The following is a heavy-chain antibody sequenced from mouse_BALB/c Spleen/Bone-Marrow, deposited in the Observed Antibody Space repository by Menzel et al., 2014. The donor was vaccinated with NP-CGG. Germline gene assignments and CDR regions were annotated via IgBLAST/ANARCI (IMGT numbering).Heavy chain of an antibody. Sequence: GSELVRPGASVKLSCKASGYTFTSYWMHWVKQRPGQGLEWIGNIYPGSGSTNYDEKFKSRATLTVDTSSSTAYMQLSSLTSEDSAVYYCTSYGAWFAYWGQGTLVTVSA. CDR2: IYPGSGST. V-gene: IGHV1S22*01. CDR1: GYTFTSYW. J-gene: IGHJ3*01. D-gene: IGHD1-1*01. CDR3: TSYGAWFAY.